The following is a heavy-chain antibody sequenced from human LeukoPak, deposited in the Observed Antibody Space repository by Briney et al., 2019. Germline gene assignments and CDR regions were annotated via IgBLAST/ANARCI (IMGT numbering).Heavy chain of an antibody. V-gene: IGHV4-39*01. CDR2: IYYSGST. J-gene: IGHJ5*02. CDR1: GGSISSSSYY. CDR3: ARHGKLDWFDP. Sequence: SETLSLTCTVSGGSISSSSYYWGWIRQPPGKGLEWIGSIYYSGSTYYNPSLKSRVTISVDTSKNQFSLKLSSVTAADTAVYYCARHGKLDWFDPWGQGTLVTVSS.